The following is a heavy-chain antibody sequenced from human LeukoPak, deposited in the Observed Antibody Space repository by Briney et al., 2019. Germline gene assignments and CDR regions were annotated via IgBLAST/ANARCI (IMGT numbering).Heavy chain of an antibody. D-gene: IGHD2-21*01. Sequence: PSETLSLTCTVSGDSINSNYWSWIRQPPGRGLEWIGYIYYSGSTNYNPSLKSRVTISVDTSKNQFSLKLSSVTAADTAVYYCARDPYLDAFDIWGQGTMVTVSS. CDR3: ARDPYLDAFDI. CDR1: GDSINSNY. CDR2: IYYSGST. J-gene: IGHJ3*02. V-gene: IGHV4-59*12.